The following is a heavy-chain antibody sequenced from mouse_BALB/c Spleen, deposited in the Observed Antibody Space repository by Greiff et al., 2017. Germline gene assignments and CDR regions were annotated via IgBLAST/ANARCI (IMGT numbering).Heavy chain of an antibody. V-gene: IGHV1-26*01. D-gene: IGHD1-2*01. J-gene: IGHJ4*01. CDR1: GYTFTDYY. Sequence: EVKLVESGPELVKPGASVKMSCKASGYTFTDYYMKWVKQSHGKSLEWIGDINPNNGDTFYNQKFKGKATLTVDKSSSTAYMQLNSLTSEDSAVYYCARDYYGYTLYYYAMDYWGQGTSVTVSS. CDR3: ARDYYGYTLYYYAMDY. CDR2: INPNNGDT.